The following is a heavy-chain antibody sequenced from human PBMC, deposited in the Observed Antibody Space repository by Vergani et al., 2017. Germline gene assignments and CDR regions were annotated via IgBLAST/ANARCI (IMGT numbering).Heavy chain of an antibody. V-gene: IGHV1-69*02. J-gene: IGHJ4*02. CDR3: AKVAVTDGNYFDY. D-gene: IGHD2-21*02. CDR1: GGTFSSYT. Sequence: QVQLVQSGAEVKKPGSSVKVSCKASGGTFSSYTISWVRQAPGQGLEWMGRIIPILGIANYAQKFQGRVTITADKSTSTAYMELSSLRSEDTALYYCAKVAVTDGNYFDYWGQGTLVTVSS. CDR2: IIPILGIA.